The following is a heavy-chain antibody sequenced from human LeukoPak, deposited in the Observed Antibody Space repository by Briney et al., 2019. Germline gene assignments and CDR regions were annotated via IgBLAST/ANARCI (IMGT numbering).Heavy chain of an antibody. V-gene: IGHV3-23*01. CDR1: GFTFSSYA. D-gene: IGHD6-13*01. CDR2: ISGSGGST. Sequence: PGGSLRLSCAASGFTFSSYAMSWVRQAPGEGLEWVSAISGSGGSTYYADSVKGRFTISRDNSKNTLYLQMNSLRAEDTAVYYCAKKPRDVAAADHFDYWGQGTLVTVSS. J-gene: IGHJ4*02. CDR3: AKKPRDVAAADHFDY.